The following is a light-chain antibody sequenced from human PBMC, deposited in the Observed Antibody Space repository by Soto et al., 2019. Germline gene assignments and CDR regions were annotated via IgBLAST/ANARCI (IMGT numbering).Light chain of an antibody. CDR3: QQSYSTPPT. Sequence: DIQMTQSPSSLSASVGDRVTITCRASQSSSRYLNWYQQKPGKAPELLIYAASSLRSGVPARFSGSGSGTEFTLTISSLQPDDFASYYCQQSYSTPPTFGHGTKVEI. J-gene: IGKJ1*01. V-gene: IGKV1-39*01. CDR2: AAS. CDR1: QSSSRY.